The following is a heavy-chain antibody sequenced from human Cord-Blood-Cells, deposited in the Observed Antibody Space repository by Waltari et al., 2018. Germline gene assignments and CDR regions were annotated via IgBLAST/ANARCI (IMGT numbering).Heavy chain of an antibody. Sequence: EVQLVESGGGLVQPGRSLRLSCAASGFTFDDYAMHWVRQAPGKGLEWVSGISWNRGSIGYADSVKGRFTISRDNAKNSLYLQMNSLRAEDTALYYCAKDAYSSSYWYFDLWGRGTLVTVSS. CDR3: AKDAYSSSYWYFDL. CDR2: ISWNRGSI. D-gene: IGHD6-6*01. V-gene: IGHV3-9*01. J-gene: IGHJ2*01. CDR1: GFTFDDYA.